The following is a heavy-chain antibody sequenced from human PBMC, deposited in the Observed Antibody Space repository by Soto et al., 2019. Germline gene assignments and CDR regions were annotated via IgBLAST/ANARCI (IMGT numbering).Heavy chain of an antibody. CDR3: ARDRCAYSGLQDSRCEIDY. CDR2: INPSGGST. Sequence: QVQLVQSGAEVKKPGASVKVSCKASGYTFTSYYMHWARQAPGQGLEWMGIINPSGGSTSYAQKFQGRVTMTRDTSTSTVYMELSSLRSEDTAVYYCARDRCAYSGLQDSRCEIDYWGQGTLVTVSS. CDR1: GYTFTSYY. D-gene: IGHD6-13*01. J-gene: IGHJ4*02. V-gene: IGHV1-46*01.